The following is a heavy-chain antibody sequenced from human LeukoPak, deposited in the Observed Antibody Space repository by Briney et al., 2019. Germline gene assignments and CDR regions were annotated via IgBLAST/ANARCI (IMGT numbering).Heavy chain of an antibody. CDR2: IKQDGSEK. Sequence: PGGSLRLSCAASGFTFSSYWMGWVRQAPGKGLEWVANIKQDGSEKYYVDSVKGRFTISRDNAKSSLYLQMNSLRAEDTAVYYCARVCSSTSCYFKTRNWFDPWGQGTLVTVSS. J-gene: IGHJ5*02. CDR3: ARVCSSTSCYFKTRNWFDP. V-gene: IGHV3-7*01. CDR1: GFTFSSYW. D-gene: IGHD2-2*01.